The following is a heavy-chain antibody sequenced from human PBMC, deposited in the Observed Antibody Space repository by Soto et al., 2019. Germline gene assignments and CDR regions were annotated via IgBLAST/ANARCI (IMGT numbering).Heavy chain of an antibody. D-gene: IGHD3-22*01. V-gene: IGHV4-31*03. J-gene: IGHJ4*02. CDR3: ARGAVYYDSSGYFSY. Sequence: TLSLTCTVSGGSISSGGYYWSWIRQHPGKGLEWIGYIYYIGSTYYNPSLKSRVTISVDTSKNQFSLKLSSVTAADTAVYYCARGAVYYDSSGYFSYWGQGTLVTVSS. CDR1: GGSISSGGYY. CDR2: IYYIGST.